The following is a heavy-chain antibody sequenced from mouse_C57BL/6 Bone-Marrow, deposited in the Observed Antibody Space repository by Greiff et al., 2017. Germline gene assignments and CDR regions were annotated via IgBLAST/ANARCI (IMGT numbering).Heavy chain of an antibody. CDR1: GFSLTSYG. CDR3: ASDLGRGFSY. Sequence: QVQLQQSGPGLVAPSQSLSITCTVSGFSLTSYGVDWVRLSPGKGLAWLGVIWGVGSTNYTSTLKSRLSISKDNSKSQVFVKMNRRHTDATDMYYCASDLGRGFSYWGQGTLVTVSA. V-gene: IGHV2-6*01. J-gene: IGHJ3*01. D-gene: IGHD4-1*01. CDR2: IWGVGST.